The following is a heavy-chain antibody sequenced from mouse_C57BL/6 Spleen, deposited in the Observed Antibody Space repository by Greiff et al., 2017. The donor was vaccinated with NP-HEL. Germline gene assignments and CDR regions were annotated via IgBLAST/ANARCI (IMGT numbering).Heavy chain of an antibody. CDR2: IDPSDSYT. D-gene: IGHD3-2*02. Sequence: QQSCKASGYTFTSYWMQWVKQRPGQGLEWIGEIDPSDSYTNYNQKFKGKATLTVDTSSSTAYMQLSSLTSEDSAVYYCARERAQATLAYWGQGTLVTVSA. CDR3: ARERAQATLAY. V-gene: IGHV1-50*01. CDR1: GYTFTSYW. J-gene: IGHJ3*01.